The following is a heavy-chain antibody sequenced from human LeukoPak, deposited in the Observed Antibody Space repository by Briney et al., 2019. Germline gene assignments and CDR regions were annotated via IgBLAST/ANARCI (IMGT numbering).Heavy chain of an antibody. Sequence: GGSLRLSCAASGFTFSSYWMSWVRQAPGKGLEWVANIKQDGSEKYYVDSVKGRFTISRDNAKNSLYLQMNSLRANDTAVYYCARDPYSGGYGSYYYYYMDVWGKGTTVTVSS. CDR3: ARDPYSGGYGSYYYYYMDV. CDR2: IKQDGSEK. D-gene: IGHD1-26*01. V-gene: IGHV3-7*01. CDR1: GFTFSSYW. J-gene: IGHJ6*03.